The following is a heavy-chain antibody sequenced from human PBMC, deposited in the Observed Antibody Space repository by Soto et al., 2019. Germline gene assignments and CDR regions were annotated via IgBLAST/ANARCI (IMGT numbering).Heavy chain of an antibody. CDR1: GFTFSSYA. V-gene: IGHV3-23*01. CDR3: AKERGTYGPTWIDS. Sequence: EVQLLESGGGLVQPGGSLRLSCAASGFTFSSYAMSWVRQTPGKGLEWVSTLSGSGGTTYYADSVKGQFTISRENSKSTLYLQMNSLRAEDTAVYDCAKERGTYGPTWIDSWGQGTLVTVSS. D-gene: IGHD3-10*01. J-gene: IGHJ5*01. CDR2: LSGSGGTT.